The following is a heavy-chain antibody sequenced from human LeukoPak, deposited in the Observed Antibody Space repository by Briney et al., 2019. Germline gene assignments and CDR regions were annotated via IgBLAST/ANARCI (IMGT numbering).Heavy chain of an antibody. Sequence: SETLCLTCAVSGGSLSGSFWSWIRQPRGKGLEWIGEINHTGYTNYKPSLKSRVTISVDTSKNQLSLNLTSVTAADTAFYYCAKTRAGYIVAWGQGSLV. CDR2: INHTGYT. CDR1: GGSLSGSF. V-gene: IGHV4-34*01. CDR3: AKTRAGYIVA. D-gene: IGHD5-18*01. J-gene: IGHJ5*02.